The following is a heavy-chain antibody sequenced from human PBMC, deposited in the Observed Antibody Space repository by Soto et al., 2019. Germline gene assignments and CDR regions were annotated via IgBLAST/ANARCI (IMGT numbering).Heavy chain of an antibody. CDR2: IIPIVGTA. V-gene: IGHV1-69*06. Sequence: QVQLVQSGAEVKKPGSSVKVSCKASGGTFSSYAISWVRQAPGQGLEWMGGIIPIVGTANYAQKFQGRVRITADKSTSTAYMELSSMRSEDTDVYYCATSKYSSGWYVRYYYYGMDVWGQGTTVTVSS. J-gene: IGHJ6*02. CDR1: GGTFSSYA. CDR3: ATSKYSSGWYVRYYYYGMDV. D-gene: IGHD6-19*01.